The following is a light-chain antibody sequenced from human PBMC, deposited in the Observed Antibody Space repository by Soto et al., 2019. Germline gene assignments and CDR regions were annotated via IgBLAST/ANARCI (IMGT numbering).Light chain of an antibody. Sequence: QSALTQPPSASGSPGQSVTISCSGTSSDVGAYNYVSWYQQHPGKAPRLLIYEVSQRPSGVPDRFSGSKSANTASLTVSGLQPEDEADYYCCAYGGSGNWVFGGGTKLTVL. J-gene: IGLJ3*02. CDR1: SSDVGAYNY. CDR2: EVS. CDR3: CAYGGSGNWV. V-gene: IGLV2-8*01.